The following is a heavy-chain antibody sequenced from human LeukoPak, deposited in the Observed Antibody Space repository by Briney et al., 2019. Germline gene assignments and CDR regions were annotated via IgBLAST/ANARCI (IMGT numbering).Heavy chain of an antibody. V-gene: IGHV1-2*02. Sequence: ASVKVSCKASGYTFVGYFMYWVRQVPGQGLECMGWINPTSSVTNYAQHFQGRVTMTSDTSISTTYMELSRLTSADTAVYYCARGHKSFYSSGMDVWGQGTTVTVSS. J-gene: IGHJ6*02. CDR2: INPTSSVT. D-gene: IGHD2-21*01. CDR1: GYTFVGYF. CDR3: ARGHKSFYSSGMDV.